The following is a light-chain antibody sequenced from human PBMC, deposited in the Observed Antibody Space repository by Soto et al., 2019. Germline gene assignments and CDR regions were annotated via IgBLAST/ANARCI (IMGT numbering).Light chain of an antibody. V-gene: IGLV4-69*01. CDR2: LNSDGSH. CDR1: SGHSSYA. Sequence: QPVLTQSPSASASLGASVKLTCTLSSGHSSYAIAWHQQQPEKGPRYLMKLNSDGSHSKGDGIPDRFSGSSSGADRYLTISSLQSEDEADYYCQTWGTGIHVVFGGGTKVTVL. J-gene: IGLJ2*01. CDR3: QTWGTGIHVV.